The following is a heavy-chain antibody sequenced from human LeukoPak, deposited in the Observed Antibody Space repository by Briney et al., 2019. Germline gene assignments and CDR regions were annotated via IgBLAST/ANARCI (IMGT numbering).Heavy chain of an antibody. CDR1: GYTFTSYG. CDR3: ARLDYYDSSGLDRFVDDY. D-gene: IGHD3-22*01. CDR2: ISAYNGNT. J-gene: IGHJ4*02. V-gene: IGHV1-18*01. Sequence: ASVKVSCKASGYTFTSYGISWVRQAPGQGLEWMGWISAYNGNTNYAQKLQGRVTMTTDTSTSTAYMELRSLRSDDTAVYYCARLDYYDSSGLDRFVDDYWGQGTLVTVSS.